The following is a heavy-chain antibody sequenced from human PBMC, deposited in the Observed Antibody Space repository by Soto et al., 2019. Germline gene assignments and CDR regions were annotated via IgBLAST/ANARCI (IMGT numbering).Heavy chain of an antibody. CDR3: AKDLVQLWIDY. V-gene: IGHV3-30*18. D-gene: IGHD3-16*01. CDR2: ISYDGSNK. J-gene: IGHJ4*02. CDR1: GLTLSSNG. Sequence: PXGSLRPSCAASGLTLSSNGMHWFRQAPGKGLEGLAVISYDGSNKYYADSVKGRFTISRDNSKNTLYLQMNSLRAEDMAVYYCAKDLVQLWIDYWGQGTLVTVSS.